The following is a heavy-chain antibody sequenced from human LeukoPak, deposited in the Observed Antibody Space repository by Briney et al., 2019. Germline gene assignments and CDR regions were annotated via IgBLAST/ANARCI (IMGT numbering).Heavy chain of an antibody. V-gene: IGHV3-30*15. J-gene: IGHJ6*03. CDR3: AREGNGASHIYYYFYMDV. CDR2: TSSDRNSN. Sequence: GVSLRLSCAASGFTFCGSPMLCVPQAPGKGLEWVAITSSDRNSNYYAASAKARLAIASDNSETTMYLQMGSLRAEDTAVYYCAREGNGASHIYYYFYMDVWGKGTTVTVSS. CDR1: GFTFCGSP. D-gene: IGHD2-8*01.